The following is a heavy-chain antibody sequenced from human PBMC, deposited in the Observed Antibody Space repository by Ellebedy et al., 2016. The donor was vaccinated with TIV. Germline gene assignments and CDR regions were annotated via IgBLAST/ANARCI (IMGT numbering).Heavy chain of an antibody. J-gene: IGHJ4*02. D-gene: IGHD5-18*01. CDR1: GGSISSSSYY. Sequence: MPSETLSLTCTVSGGSISSSSYYWGWIRQPPGKGLEWIGSIYYSGSTYYNPSLKSRVTISVDTSKNQFSLKLSSVTAADTAVYYCARQLAMVASRWGQGTLVTVSS. CDR2: IYYSGST. CDR3: ARQLAMVASR. V-gene: IGHV4-39*01.